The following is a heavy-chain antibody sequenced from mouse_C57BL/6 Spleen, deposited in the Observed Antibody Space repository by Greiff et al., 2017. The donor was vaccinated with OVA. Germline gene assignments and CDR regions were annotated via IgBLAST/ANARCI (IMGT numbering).Heavy chain of an antibody. D-gene: IGHD1-1*01. CDR1: GYTFTSYW. CDR3: ARERAYYYGSSYWYFDV. J-gene: IGHJ1*03. Sequence: QVQLKQPGPELVKPGASVKLSCKASGYTFTSYWMHWVKQRPGQGLEWIGNINPSNGGTNYNEKFKSKATLTVDKSSSTAYMQLSSLTSEDSAVYYCARERAYYYGSSYWYFDVWGTGTTVTVSS. V-gene: IGHV1-53*01. CDR2: INPSNGGT.